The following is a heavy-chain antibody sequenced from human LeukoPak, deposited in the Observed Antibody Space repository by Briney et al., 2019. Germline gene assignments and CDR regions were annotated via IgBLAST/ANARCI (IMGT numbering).Heavy chain of an antibody. CDR2: IFYSGST. CDR1: GGSISSSSYY. J-gene: IGHJ4*02. V-gene: IGHV4-39*01. D-gene: IGHD2-15*01. Sequence: SETLSLTCTVSGGSISSSSYYWGWIRQPPGKGLEWIGSIFYSGSTYYNPSLKSRVIISVDRSKNQLSLKLNSVTAAGTAVYYCARGGHCSGGSCFRFDYWGQGTLVTVSS. CDR3: ARGGHCSGGSCFRFDY.